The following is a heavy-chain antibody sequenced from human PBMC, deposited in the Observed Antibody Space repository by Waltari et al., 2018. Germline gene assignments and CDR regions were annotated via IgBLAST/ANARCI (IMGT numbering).Heavy chain of an antibody. CDR3: ARVHSVSYAQASWFDP. V-gene: IGHV4-38-2*01. CDR1: GYSLSSVYY. Sequence: QVQLQESGPGLLKPSETLSLTCAVSGYSLSSVYYWGWIRQPPEEGLEWIGSMEHSGNTYYNPSLKSRVTMSLDTSKNQFSLKLSSVTAADTAVYYCARVHSVSYAQASWFDPWGQGTLVTVSS. D-gene: IGHD1-26*01. CDR2: MEHSGNT. J-gene: IGHJ5*02.